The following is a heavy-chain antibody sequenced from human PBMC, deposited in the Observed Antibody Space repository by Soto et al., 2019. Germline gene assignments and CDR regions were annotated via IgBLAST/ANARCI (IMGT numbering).Heavy chain of an antibody. D-gene: IGHD6-6*01. Sequence: MDWVRQAPGKGLEWIGRSRDKVNSYTTQYAASVKGRFTISRDESKDSLHLQMNNLETEDTAVYFCTRGGSSSPYYDPMDVWGQGTTVTVSS. V-gene: IGHV3-72*01. J-gene: IGHJ6*02. CDR2: SRDKVNSYTT. CDR3: TRGGSSSPYYDPMDV.